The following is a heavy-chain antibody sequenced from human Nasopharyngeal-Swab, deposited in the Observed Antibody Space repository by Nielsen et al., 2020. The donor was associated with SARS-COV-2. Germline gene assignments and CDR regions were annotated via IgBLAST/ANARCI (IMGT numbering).Heavy chain of an antibody. D-gene: IGHD3-16*01. Sequence: GESLKISCAASGFTFSSYTIHWVRQAPGKGLEWVAVISYDASDKYYADSVKGRFTLSRDNSKNTVYLQMNSLRAEDTAVYYCARDRPHWGCDYWCQGTLVTVSS. CDR3: ARDRPHWGCDY. V-gene: IGHV3-30*04. CDR1: GFTFSSYT. CDR2: ISYDASDK. J-gene: IGHJ4*02.